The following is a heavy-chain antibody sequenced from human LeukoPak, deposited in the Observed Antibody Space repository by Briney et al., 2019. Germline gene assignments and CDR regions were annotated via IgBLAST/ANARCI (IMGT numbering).Heavy chain of an antibody. Sequence: ASVKVSCKASGYTFTGYYIHWVRQAPGQGLEWMGWINPKSGGTIYAQKFQGRVTMTRDTSISSVYMELRRLRSDDTAVYYCARETGQIDYWGQGTLVTVSS. CDR2: INPKSGGT. CDR1: GYTFTGYY. CDR3: ARETGQIDY. D-gene: IGHD1-1*01. J-gene: IGHJ4*02. V-gene: IGHV1-2*02.